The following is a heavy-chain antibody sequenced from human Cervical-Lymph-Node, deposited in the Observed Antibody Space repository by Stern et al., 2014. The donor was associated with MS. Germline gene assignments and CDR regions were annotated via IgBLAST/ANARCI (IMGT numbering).Heavy chain of an antibody. D-gene: IGHD3-22*01. J-gene: IGHJ1*01. CDR3: ATIHYYDSSGYNYVGYFQH. CDR2: INPSGGST. CDR1: GNTFNSYY. V-gene: IGHV1-46*02. Sequence: QLVQSGAEVMKPGASVKVSCKTSGNTFNSYYIHWVRQAPGQGLEWMGVINPSGGSTSYAQKFQGRVTMTRDTSTSTVYMELSSLRSEDTAVFYCATIHYYDSSGYNYVGYFQHWGQGTLVIVSS.